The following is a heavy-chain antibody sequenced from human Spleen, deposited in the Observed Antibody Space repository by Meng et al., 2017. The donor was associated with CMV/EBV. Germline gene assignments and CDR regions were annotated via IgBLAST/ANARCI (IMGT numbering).Heavy chain of an antibody. Sequence: GESLKISCAASGFTFSSYWMSWVRQAPGKGLEWVANIKQDGSEKYYVDSVKGRFTISRDNAKNSLYLQMNSLRAEDTAVYYCARSSNYDFWSGYYTRHAFDIWGQGTMVTVSS. V-gene: IGHV3-7*01. CDR1: GFTFSSYW. J-gene: IGHJ3*02. CDR2: IKQDGSEK. CDR3: ARSSNYDFWSGYYTRHAFDI. D-gene: IGHD3-3*01.